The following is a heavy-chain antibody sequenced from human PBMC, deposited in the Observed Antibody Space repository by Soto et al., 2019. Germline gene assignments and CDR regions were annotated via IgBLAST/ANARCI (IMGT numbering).Heavy chain of an antibody. CDR1: GYTFTSYG. CDR3: AMDYGDRPEYFKH. J-gene: IGHJ1*01. Sequence: QVQLVQSGPDLKRPGASMKVSCKASGYTFTSYGISWVRQAPGQGLEWIAWISPLKGRTQYSQKAQGRVTLSTDTSSNTAYMEMTTLRVDGTAVYYCAMDYGDRPEYFKHWGQGTLVTVS. D-gene: IGHD4-17*01. V-gene: IGHV1-18*04. CDR2: ISPLKGRT.